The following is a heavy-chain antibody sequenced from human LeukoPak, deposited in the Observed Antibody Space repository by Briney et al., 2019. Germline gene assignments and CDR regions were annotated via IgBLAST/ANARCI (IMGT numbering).Heavy chain of an antibody. CDR2: IYPGDSDT. CDR1: GYSFTSYW. V-gene: IGHV5-51*01. J-gene: IGHJ4*02. D-gene: IGHD3-10*01. CDR3: ASGYYYGSGSYYNHLFDY. Sequence: GESLKISCKGSGYSFTSYWIGWVRQMPGKGLEWMGIIYPGDSDTRYSPSFQGQVTVSADKSISTAYLQWSSLKASDTAMYYCASGYYYGSGSYYNHLFDYWGQGTLVTVSS.